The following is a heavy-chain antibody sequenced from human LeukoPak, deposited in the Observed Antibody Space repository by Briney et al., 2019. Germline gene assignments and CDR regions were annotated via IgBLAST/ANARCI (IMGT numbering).Heavy chain of an antibody. Sequence: SETLSLTCTVSGGSISSGGYYWSWIRQHPGKGLEWIGYIYYSGSTYYNPSLKSRDTISVDTSKNQFSLKLSSVTAADTAVYYCARKSYYYDSSGYLPYWYFDLWGRGTLVTVSS. CDR3: ARKSYYYDSSGYLPYWYFDL. CDR2: IYYSGST. D-gene: IGHD3-22*01. V-gene: IGHV4-31*03. CDR1: GGSISSGGYY. J-gene: IGHJ2*01.